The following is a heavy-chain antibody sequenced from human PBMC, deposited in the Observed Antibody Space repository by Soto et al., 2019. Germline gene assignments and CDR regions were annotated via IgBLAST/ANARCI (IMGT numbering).Heavy chain of an antibody. CDR1: GFSFNSNA. V-gene: IGHV3-23*01. CDR2: ISGSGGVT. CDR3: ATGPDAGRWLQFND. D-gene: IGHD5-12*01. J-gene: IGHJ4*02. Sequence: PGGSLRLSCTASGFSFNSNAMSWVRQAPGKGLEWVSVISGSGGVTFYADSVKGRFFISRDNSKNTMFLQMNSLRADDTALYYCATGPDAGRWLQFNDWGQGTLVTVSS.